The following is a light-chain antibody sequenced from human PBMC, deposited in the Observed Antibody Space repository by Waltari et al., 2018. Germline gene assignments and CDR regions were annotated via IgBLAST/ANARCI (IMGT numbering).Light chain of an antibody. J-gene: IGKJ5*01. Sequence: DIQMTQSPSALSASVEDRITITCREGQEINGYLNWYQHKTGKAPKLLIYGASNLQTGVPSRFSGSESVTDFTLTINSLQPEDFATYFCQQTYSTPGITSGQGTRLEI. CDR3: QQTYSTPGIT. CDR2: GAS. CDR1: QEINGY. V-gene: IGKV1-39*01.